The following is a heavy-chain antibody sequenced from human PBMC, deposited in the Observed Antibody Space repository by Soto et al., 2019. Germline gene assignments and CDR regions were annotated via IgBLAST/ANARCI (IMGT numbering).Heavy chain of an antibody. Sequence: ASVKVSCKASGYTFTSYGISWVRQAPGQGLEWMGWISAYNGNTNYAQKLQGRVTMTTDTSTSAAYMELRSLRSDDTVVYYCARGASYDYVWGSYRYGGDDAFDIWGQGTMVTVSS. CDR2: ISAYNGNT. D-gene: IGHD3-16*02. CDR3: ARGASYDYVWGSYRYGGDDAFDI. V-gene: IGHV1-18*04. J-gene: IGHJ3*02. CDR1: GYTFTSYG.